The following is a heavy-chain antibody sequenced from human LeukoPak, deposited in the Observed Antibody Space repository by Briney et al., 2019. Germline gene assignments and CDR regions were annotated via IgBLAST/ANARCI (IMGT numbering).Heavy chain of an antibody. D-gene: IGHD2-2*01. CDR2: ITGSGGDT. CDR3: AKDETYQ. Sequence: PGRSLRLSCAASGFSFGSFGMHWVRQAPGKGLEWVSAITGSGGDTYYADSVKGRFTISRDNSKNTLSLQMNSLRPEDTAVYYCAKDETYQWGQGTLVTVSS. CDR1: GFSFGSFG. V-gene: IGHV3-23*01. J-gene: IGHJ4*02.